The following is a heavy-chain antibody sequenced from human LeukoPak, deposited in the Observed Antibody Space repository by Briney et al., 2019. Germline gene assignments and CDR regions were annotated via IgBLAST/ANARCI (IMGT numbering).Heavy chain of an antibody. CDR3: AKDIFSGSGPFDY. Sequence: GRSLRLSCAASGFTFDDYAMHWVRQAPGKGLEWVSGISWNSGSIGYADSVKGRFTISRDNAKNSLYLQMDSLRAEDTALYYCAKDIFSGSGPFDYWGQGTLVTVSS. D-gene: IGHD3-10*01. CDR1: GFTFDDYA. J-gene: IGHJ4*02. CDR2: ISWNSGSI. V-gene: IGHV3-9*01.